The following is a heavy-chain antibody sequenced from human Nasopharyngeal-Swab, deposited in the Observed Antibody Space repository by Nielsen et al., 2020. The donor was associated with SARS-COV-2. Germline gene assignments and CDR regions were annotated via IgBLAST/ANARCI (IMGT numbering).Heavy chain of an antibody. D-gene: IGHD5-18*01. CDR3: AREWDTAMVTDY. V-gene: IGHV1-2*02. Sequence: ASVKVSCKASGYTFTGYYMHWVRQAPGQGLEWMGWINPNSGGTNYAQKFQGRVTMTRDTSISTAYMELSRLRSDDTAVYYCAREWDTAMVTDYWGQGTLVTVSS. CDR2: INPNSGGT. CDR1: GYTFTGYY. J-gene: IGHJ4*02.